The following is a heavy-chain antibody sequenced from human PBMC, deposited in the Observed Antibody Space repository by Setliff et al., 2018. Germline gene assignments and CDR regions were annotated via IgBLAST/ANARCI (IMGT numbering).Heavy chain of an antibody. CDR1: GYTLRNYA. Sequence: ASVKVSCKASGYTLRNYAFAWVRQAPGQGLEWVGWISVYNGDTNYAQKFQGRVTLTTDTSISTAYMELSRLRSDDTAVYYCARGIVTVVVPAAIPYWGYYGMDVWGQGTTVTVSS. J-gene: IGHJ6*02. CDR2: ISVYNGDT. V-gene: IGHV1-18*01. D-gene: IGHD2-2*01. CDR3: ARGIVTVVVPAAIPYWGYYGMDV.